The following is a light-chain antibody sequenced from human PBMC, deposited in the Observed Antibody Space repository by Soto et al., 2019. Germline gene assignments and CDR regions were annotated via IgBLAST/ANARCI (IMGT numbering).Light chain of an antibody. CDR3: SSYTTSSTLYVV. Sequence: QSVLTQPASVSGSPGQSITISCTGTSSDVGGHNYVSWYQQHPGKAPKLMIYEVSNRPSGVSNRFSGSKSGNTASLTISGLQAEDEADYYCSSYTTSSTLYVVFGGGTKVTVL. CDR2: EVS. V-gene: IGLV2-14*01. CDR1: SSDVGGHNY. J-gene: IGLJ2*01.